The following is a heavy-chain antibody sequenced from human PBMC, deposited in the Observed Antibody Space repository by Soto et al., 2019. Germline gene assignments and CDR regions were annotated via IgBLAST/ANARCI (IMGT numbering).Heavy chain of an antibody. D-gene: IGHD3-3*01. CDR3: ARRELYYDFWSGYYGRTWFDP. CDR1: GGSISSSNW. CDR2: IYHSGST. Sequence: SETLSLTCAVSGGSISSSNWWSWVRQPPGKGLEWIGEIYHSGSTNYNPSLKSRVTISVDKSKNQFSLKLGSVTAADTAVYYCARRELYYDFWSGYYGRTWFDPWGQGTLVTVSS. V-gene: IGHV4-4*02. J-gene: IGHJ5*02.